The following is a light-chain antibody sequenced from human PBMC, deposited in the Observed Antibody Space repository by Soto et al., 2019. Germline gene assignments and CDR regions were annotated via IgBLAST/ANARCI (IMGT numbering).Light chain of an antibody. CDR3: QSYDSTLSARYV. J-gene: IGLJ1*01. CDR2: GNI. V-gene: IGLV1-40*01. CDR1: CSNIVADYD. Sequence: QSVLTQPPSVSGAPGQRVTISCTGSCSNIVADYDVHWYQQRPGTAPKLLIFGNINRPSGVPDRFSGSKSGTSASLAITGLQAEDEGDYYCQSYDSTLSARYVFGTGTKLTVL.